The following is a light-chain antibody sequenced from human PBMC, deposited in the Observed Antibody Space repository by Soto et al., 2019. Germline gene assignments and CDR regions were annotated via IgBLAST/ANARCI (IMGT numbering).Light chain of an antibody. CDR2: GAS. J-gene: IGKJ3*01. CDR3: QQYGDSLT. CDR1: LSVSNK. V-gene: IGKV3-20*01. Sequence: EIVLTQSPGTLSLSPGERATLSCRASLSVSNKLAWYQQRPGQAPRLIIYGASNRATDIPDRFGGSGSGTDFTLTINRLEPEDFAVYYCQQYGDSLTFGPGTKVDIK.